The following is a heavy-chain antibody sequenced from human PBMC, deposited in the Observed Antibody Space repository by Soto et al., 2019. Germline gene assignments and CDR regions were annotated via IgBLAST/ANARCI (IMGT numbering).Heavy chain of an antibody. CDR2: ISWQSGSI. J-gene: IGHJ4*02. CDR3: AKDMFSSSSAAAFDY. V-gene: IGHV3-9*01. Sequence: EVQLVESGGGLAQPGRSLRLSCAASGFIFDDYAMHWVRQAPGKGLEWVSGISWQSGSIRYADSVKGRFTISRDNAKNSLYLQMTSLRVEDTALSYCAKDMFSSSSAAAFDYWGQGILVTVSS. D-gene: IGHD6-6*01. CDR1: GFIFDDYA.